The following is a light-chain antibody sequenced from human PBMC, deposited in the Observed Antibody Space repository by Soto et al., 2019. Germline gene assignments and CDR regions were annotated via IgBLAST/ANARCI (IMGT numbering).Light chain of an antibody. J-gene: IGKJ3*01. V-gene: IGKV4-1*01. Sequence: DIVLTQSPDSLAVSLGERATINCKSSQSVLYSSNNKNYLAWYQQKPGQPPKLLIYWASTRESGVPDRFSGSGLGKDFTLTISSLQAEDVAVYYCKNYFITPFPFGPGTKWISN. CDR1: QSVLYSSNNKNY. CDR2: WAS. CDR3: KNYFITPFP.